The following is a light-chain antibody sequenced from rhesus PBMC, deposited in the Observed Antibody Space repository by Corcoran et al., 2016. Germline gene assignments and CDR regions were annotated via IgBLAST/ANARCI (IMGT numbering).Light chain of an antibody. V-gene: IGKV1-22*01. J-gene: IGKJ1*01. Sequence: DIQMTQSPSSLSASVGDTVTISCRASQSISSWLAWYQQKPGKAPNLLIYKASTLQRGVPSRFSGSGSGTDFTLTISGLQSEDFSPYSCQQCSSSPRTFGQGTKVEIK. CDR3: QQCSSSPRT. CDR2: KAS. CDR1: QSISSW.